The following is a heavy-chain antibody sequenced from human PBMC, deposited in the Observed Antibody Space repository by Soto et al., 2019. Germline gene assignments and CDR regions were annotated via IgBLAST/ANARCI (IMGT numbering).Heavy chain of an antibody. V-gene: IGHV4-39*01. CDR3: ARHPDYSNWFDP. CDR1: GGSISSSSYY. Sequence: SETLSLTCTVSGGSISSSSYYWGWIRQPPGKGLEWIGSIYYSGSTYYNPSLKSRVTISVDTSKNQFSLKLSSVTAADTAVYYCARHPDYSNWFDPWGQGTLVTVSS. J-gene: IGHJ5*02. CDR2: IYYSGST. D-gene: IGHD2-15*01.